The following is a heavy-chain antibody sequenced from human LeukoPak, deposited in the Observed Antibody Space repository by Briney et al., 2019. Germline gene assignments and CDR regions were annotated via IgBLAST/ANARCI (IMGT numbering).Heavy chain of an antibody. CDR3: AKSRLVVTAFDY. D-gene: IGHD4-23*01. J-gene: IGHJ4*02. CDR2: ISGSGGST. Sequence: PGGSLRLSCVGSGFTFTTYWMSWVRQAPGRGLEWVSTISGSGGSTYYADSVKGRFTFSRDNSKNTLYLQMNSLRTEDTAIYYCAKSRLVVTAFDYWGQGTLVTVSS. CDR1: GFTFTTYW. V-gene: IGHV3-23*01.